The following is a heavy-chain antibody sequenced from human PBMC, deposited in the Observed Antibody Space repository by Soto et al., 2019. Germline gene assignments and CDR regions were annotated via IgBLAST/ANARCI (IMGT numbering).Heavy chain of an antibody. CDR1: GGSFGGYY. Sequence: SETLSLTCPVYGGSFGGYYWSWIRQPPGKGLEWSGEINHSGSTNYNPSLKSRVTISVDTSKNQFSLELSAATAADTAVYYCARGRAGGYYDFWSGQRPQYYYYGMDVWGQGTTVTVSS. D-gene: IGHD3-3*01. J-gene: IGHJ6*02. CDR2: INHSGST. CDR3: ARGRAGGYYDFWSGQRPQYYYYGMDV. V-gene: IGHV4-34*01.